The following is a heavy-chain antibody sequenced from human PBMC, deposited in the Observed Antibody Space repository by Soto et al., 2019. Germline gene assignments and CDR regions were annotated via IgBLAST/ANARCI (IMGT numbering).Heavy chain of an antibody. CDR1: GYTFTGYY. CDR2: VNPISGDT. CDR3: AREEGFRITMDRGRWFDP. J-gene: IGHJ5*02. D-gene: IGHD3-10*01. V-gene: IGHV1-2*02. Sequence: ASVKVSCKASGYTFTGYYLHWVRQAPGQGLEWMGWVNPISGDTNYAQKFQDGVIMTRDRSITTVHMELSRLRSDDTAVYYCAREEGFRITMDRGRWFDPWGQGTLVTVSS.